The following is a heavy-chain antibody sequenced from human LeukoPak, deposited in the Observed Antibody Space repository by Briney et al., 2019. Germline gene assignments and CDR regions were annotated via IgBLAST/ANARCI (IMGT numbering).Heavy chain of an antibody. CDR3: AAESEGGNLGYMDV. D-gene: IGHD3-10*01. J-gene: IGHJ6*03. CDR1: ARSFSGYG. Sequence: SVKVSFMAAARSFSGYGVSWVRQAPSQWLEWLGRIIPIFGTPNYAQQFQGRVRLSTDDSTNTVYMELCSLRSEDTAVYYCAAESEGGNLGYMDVCGEGTTVTVSS. V-gene: IGHV1-69*05. CDR2: IIPIFGTP.